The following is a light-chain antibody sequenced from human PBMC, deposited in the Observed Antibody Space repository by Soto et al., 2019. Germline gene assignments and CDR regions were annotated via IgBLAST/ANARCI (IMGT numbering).Light chain of an antibody. V-gene: IGKV3-11*01. CDR1: QSVSRY. CDR3: HQYGTSPQT. Sequence: IVVAQSPSTLSLSPGKRATLSCRASQSVSRYLAWYQQKPGQAPKLLIYHASTRATGIPARFIGSGSATDFTLTISGLEPEDFAVYFCHQYGTSPQTFGQGTKVDIK. CDR2: HAS. J-gene: IGKJ1*01.